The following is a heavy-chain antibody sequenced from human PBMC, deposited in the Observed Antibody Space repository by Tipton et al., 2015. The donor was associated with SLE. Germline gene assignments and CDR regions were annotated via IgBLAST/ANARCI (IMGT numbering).Heavy chain of an antibody. CDR2: ISGSGGST. CDR3: AKGYYDFWSGYYGDAYDI. Sequence: SLSLSCAASGFTFSSYAMSWVRQAPGKGLEWVSAISGSGGSTYYADSVKGRFTISRDNSKNRLYLQMNSQRAEDTAVYYCAKGYYDFWSGYYGDAYDIWGQGTMITVSS. J-gene: IGHJ3*02. V-gene: IGHV3-23*01. D-gene: IGHD3-3*01. CDR1: GFTFSSYA.